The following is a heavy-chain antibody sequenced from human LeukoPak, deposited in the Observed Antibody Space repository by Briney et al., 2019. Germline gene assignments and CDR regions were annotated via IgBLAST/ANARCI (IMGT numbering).Heavy chain of an antibody. Sequence: PGGSLRLSCAASGFTFSGYSMNWVRQAPGKGLEWVSSISSSGIYIYYADSVKGRFTMSRGNARNSLYLQMNSLRAEDTAVYYCARADIAYCGGDCYLGDYWGQGTLVTVSS. CDR2: ISSSGIYI. CDR3: ARADIAYCGGDCYLGDY. J-gene: IGHJ4*02. D-gene: IGHD2-21*02. V-gene: IGHV3-21*01. CDR1: GFTFSGYS.